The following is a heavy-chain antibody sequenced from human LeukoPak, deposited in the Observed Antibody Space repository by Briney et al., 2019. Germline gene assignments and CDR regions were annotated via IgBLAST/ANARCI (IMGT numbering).Heavy chain of an antibody. CDR1: GFTFYDYA. Sequence: GGSLRLSCAASGFTFYDYAMHWVRQAPGKGLEWVSGISWNSGSIGYADSVKGRFTISRDNAKNSLYLQMNSLRAEDTALYYCAKDRRHSSGCIDYWGQGTLVTVSS. V-gene: IGHV3-9*01. J-gene: IGHJ4*02. CDR3: AKDRRHSSGCIDY. D-gene: IGHD3-22*01. CDR2: ISWNSGSI.